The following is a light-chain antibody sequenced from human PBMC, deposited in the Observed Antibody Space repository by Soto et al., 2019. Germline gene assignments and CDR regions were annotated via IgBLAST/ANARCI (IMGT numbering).Light chain of an antibody. J-gene: IGKJ2*01. CDR1: QSISSY. CDR2: AAS. CDR3: QQSYSTPMYT. V-gene: IGKV1-39*01. Sequence: DIQMTQSPSSLSASVGDRITITCRASQSISSYLNWYQQKPGKAPKLLIYAASSLKSGVPSRFSGSGSGTDFTLTISSLQPEDVATYYCQQSYSTPMYTFGQGTKLEIK.